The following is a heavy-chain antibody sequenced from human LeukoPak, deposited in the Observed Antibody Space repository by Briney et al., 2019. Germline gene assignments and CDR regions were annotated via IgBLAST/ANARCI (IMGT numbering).Heavy chain of an antibody. CDR2: INHSGST. V-gene: IGHV4-34*01. CDR1: GGSFSGYY. CDR3: ARGRSGGANVGYYYGMDV. Sequence: PSETLSLTCAVYGGSFSGYYWSWIRQPPGKGLEWIGEINHSGSTNYNPSLKSRVTISVDTSKNQFSLKLSSVTAADTAVYYCARGRSGGANVGYYYGMDVWGQGTTVTVSS. J-gene: IGHJ6*02. D-gene: IGHD3-16*02.